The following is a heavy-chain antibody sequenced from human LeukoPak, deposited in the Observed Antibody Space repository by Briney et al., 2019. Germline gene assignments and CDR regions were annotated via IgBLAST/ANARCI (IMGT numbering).Heavy chain of an antibody. CDR2: ITNDGSST. CDR3: TTQQGGNPAY. J-gene: IGHJ4*02. V-gene: IGHV3-74*01. Sequence: GGSLRLSCAASGLTFSSHWMHWVRQAPGKGLVWVSRITNDGSSTTYADSVKGRFTISRDNAKNMLYLQVNSLRAEDTAVYHCTTQQGGNPAYWGQGTLVTVSS. D-gene: IGHD1-14*01. CDR1: GLTFSSHW.